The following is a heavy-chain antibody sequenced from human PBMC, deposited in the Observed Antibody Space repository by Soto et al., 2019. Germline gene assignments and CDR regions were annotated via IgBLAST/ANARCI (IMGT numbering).Heavy chain of an antibody. CDR1: GFTFGDFY. CDR2: ITKTGTTI. D-gene: IGHD3-16*01. J-gene: IGHJ4*02. CDR3: ARPNWYSRGGVYNL. V-gene: IGHV3-11*01. Sequence: QARLVESGGGLVEPGGSLRLSCTASGFTFGDFYMMWFRQAPGRGLEWISYITKTGTTIYHADPVKGRFSVSRDNARSLVYLPMNSLRAEDTAVYYCARPNWYSRGGVYNLWGQGTLVTVSS.